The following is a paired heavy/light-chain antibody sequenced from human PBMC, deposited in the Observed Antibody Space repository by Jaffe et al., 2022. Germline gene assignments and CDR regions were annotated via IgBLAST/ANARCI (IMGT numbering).Light chain of an antibody. Sequence: EIVMTQSPATLSVSPGERATLSCRASQSVSSNLAWYQQKPGQAPRLLIYGASTRATGIPARFSGSGSGTEFTLTISSLQSEDFAVYYCQQYNNWPPVRTFGQGTKVEIK. CDR3: QQYNNWPPVRT. CDR2: GAS. J-gene: IGKJ1*01. V-gene: IGKV3-15*01. CDR1: QSVSSN.
Heavy chain of an antibody. CDR1: GGSISSGSYY. J-gene: IGHJ5*02. D-gene: IGHD2-2*01. CDR2: IYTSGST. V-gene: IGHV4-61*02. CDR3: AADSHCSSTSCYDLAWFDP. Sequence: QVQLQESGPGLVKPSQTLSLTCTVSGGSISSGSYYWSWIRQPAGKGLEWIGRIYTSGSTNYNPSLKSRVTISVDTSKNQFSLKLSSVTAADTAVYYCAADSHCSSTSCYDLAWFDPWGQGTLVTVSS.